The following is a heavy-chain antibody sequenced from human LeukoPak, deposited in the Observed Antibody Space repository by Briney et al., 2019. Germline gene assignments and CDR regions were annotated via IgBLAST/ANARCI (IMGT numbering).Heavy chain of an antibody. J-gene: IGHJ3*02. CDR1: AYSISTGHY. CDR3: ARCGGLRAFDI. D-gene: IGHD2-21*01. Sequence: SETLSLTCTVSAYSISTGHYWGWIRQPSGKGLEWIGEINHSGNTNYNPSLKSRITISVDTSKTQFSLKLSSVTAADTAVYYCARCGGLRAFDIWGQGTMVTVSS. V-gene: IGHV4-38-2*02. CDR2: INHSGNT.